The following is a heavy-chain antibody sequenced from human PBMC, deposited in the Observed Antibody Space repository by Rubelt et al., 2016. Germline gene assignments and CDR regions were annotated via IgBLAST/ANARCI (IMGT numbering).Heavy chain of an antibody. CDR1: GFTFSDAW. CDR3: LTGRRTTRGD. D-gene: IGHD1-1*01. V-gene: IGHV3-15*01. J-gene: IGHJ4*02. Sequence: EVQLVESGGGLVKPGGSLRLSCAASGFTFSDAWMTWVRQVPGKGLEWVGRIKSKTAGGTTDFSAAVKGRFSISRDDATNKLYLQMNSLKTEDTAMYYCLTGRRTTRGDWGQGTLVTVS. CDR2: IKSKTAGGTT.